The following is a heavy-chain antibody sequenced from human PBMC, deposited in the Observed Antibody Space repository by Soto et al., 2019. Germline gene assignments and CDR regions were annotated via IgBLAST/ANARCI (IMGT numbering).Heavy chain of an antibody. J-gene: IGHJ5*02. V-gene: IGHV4-30-4*01. D-gene: IGHD4-17*01. CDR1: GGSVSSGDYL. CDR3: ARARGGDSGDYASLFDR. Sequence: TLSLTCTVFGGSVSSGDYLWSWIRQRPGKGLEWIGYIHDSGNPYYNTSLKSRGTISLDTSKNQFSLKVTSMTAADTAVYFCARARGGDSGDYASLFDRWGQGNLVTVSS. CDR2: IHDSGNP.